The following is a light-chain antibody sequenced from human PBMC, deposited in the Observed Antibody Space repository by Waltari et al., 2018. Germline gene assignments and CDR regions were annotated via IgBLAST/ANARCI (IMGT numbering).Light chain of an antibody. V-gene: IGLV3-27*01. CDR1: VLSNKY. CDR3: YSAADNTLV. Sequence: SYELTQPSSVSVSPGQTATITCSGEVLSNKYARWLQQRPGRAPVLVAYKDNERPPGIPERLSGSGPGTTVTMTSAVAQAEDEADYYCYSAADNTLVFGGGTKLTVL. J-gene: IGLJ2*01. CDR2: KDN.